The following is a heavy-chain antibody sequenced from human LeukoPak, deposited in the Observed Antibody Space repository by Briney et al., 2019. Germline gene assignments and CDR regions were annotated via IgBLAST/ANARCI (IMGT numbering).Heavy chain of an antibody. D-gene: IGHD1-1*01. Sequence: PGGSLRLSCAAFGFSLSRYWMHWVRQAPGKGLVWVSRINTDGSSTSYADSVKGRFTISRDNAKNSLYLQMNSLRAEDTAVYYCARDWNDDYWGQGTLVTVSS. V-gene: IGHV3-74*01. CDR1: GFSLSRYW. CDR2: INTDGSST. CDR3: ARDWNDDY. J-gene: IGHJ4*02.